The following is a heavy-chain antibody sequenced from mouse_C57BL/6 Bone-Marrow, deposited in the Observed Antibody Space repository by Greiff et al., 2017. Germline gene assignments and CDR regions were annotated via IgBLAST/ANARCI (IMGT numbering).Heavy chain of an antibody. CDR3: ATGGNYAWFAY. CDR2: INPSSGYS. J-gene: IGHJ3*01. D-gene: IGHD2-1*01. V-gene: IGHV1-7*01. Sequence: VQLQQSGAELAKPGASVKLSCKASGYTFTSYWMHWVKQRPGQGLEWIGYINPSSGYSKDNQKFKDKATLTADKSASTAYMQLSSLTYEDSAVYYCATGGNYAWFAYWGQGTLVTVSA. CDR1: GYTFTSYW.